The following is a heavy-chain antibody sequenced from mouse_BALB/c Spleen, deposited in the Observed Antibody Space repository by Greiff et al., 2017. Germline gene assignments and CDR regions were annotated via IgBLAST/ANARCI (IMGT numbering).Heavy chain of an antibody. D-gene: IGHD2-4*01. J-gene: IGHJ3*01. CDR2: ISYSGST. Sequence: EVNVVESGPSLVKPSQTLSLTCSVTGDSITSGYWNWVRKFPGNKLEYMGYISYSGSTYYNTSLKSRISITRDTSKNQYYLQLNSVTTEDTATYYCSRYDDYGRAPLPYWGQGTLVTVSA. V-gene: IGHV3-8*02. CDR3: SRYDDYGRAPLPY. CDR1: GDSITSGY.